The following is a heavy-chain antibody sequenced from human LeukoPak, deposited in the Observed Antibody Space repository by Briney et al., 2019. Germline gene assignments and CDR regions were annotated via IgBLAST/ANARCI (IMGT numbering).Heavy chain of an antibody. V-gene: IGHV5-51*01. J-gene: IGHJ4*02. CDR1: GYSFTSYW. CDR3: ARLPEFRGYCSGGSCYHTFDY. CDR2: IYPGDSDT. Sequence: GESLKISCKGSGYSFTSYWIGWVRQMPGKGLEWMGIIYPGDSDTRYSPSFQGQVTISADKSISTAYLQWSSLKASDTAMYYCARLPEFRGYCSGGSCYHTFDYWGRGTLVTVSS. D-gene: IGHD2-15*01.